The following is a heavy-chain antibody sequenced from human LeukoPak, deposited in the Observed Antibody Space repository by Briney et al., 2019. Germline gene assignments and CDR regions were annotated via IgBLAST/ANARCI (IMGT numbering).Heavy chain of an antibody. V-gene: IGHV4-39*01. CDR2: IYYSGST. CDR3: ARLRKGRYFDYFFDY. Sequence: PSETLSLTCTVSGDSISNTLYYWGWIRQSPGKGLEWIGNIYYSGSTYYNPSLKSRVAMSADTSKNRFSLKLHSVTAADTAVYYCARLRKGRYFDYFFDYWGQGTLVTVSS. J-gene: IGHJ4*02. D-gene: IGHD3-9*01. CDR1: GDSISNTLYY.